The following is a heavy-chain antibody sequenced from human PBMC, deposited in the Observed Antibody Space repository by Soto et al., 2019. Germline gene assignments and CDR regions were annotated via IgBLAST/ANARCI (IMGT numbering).Heavy chain of an antibody. CDR2: INANNGNT. J-gene: IGHJ4*02. D-gene: IGHD6-19*01. CDR3: ARAPLSSPFDY. V-gene: IGHV1-18*04. Sequence: GASVKVTCKASGYTFTGYYMHWVRQAPGQGLEWMGWINANNGNTNYAQKLQGRVTMTRDTSTSTAYMELRSLRSDDTAVYYCARAPLSSPFDYWGQGTLVTVSS. CDR1: GYTFTGYY.